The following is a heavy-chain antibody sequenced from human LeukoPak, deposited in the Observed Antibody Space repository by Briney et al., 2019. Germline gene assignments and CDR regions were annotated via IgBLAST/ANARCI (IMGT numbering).Heavy chain of an antibody. CDR3: ARPRVQLEPTDAFDI. Sequence: SSETLSLTCTVSGGSISSYYWSWIRQPPGKGLEWIGYIYYSGSTNYNPPLKSRVTISVDTSKNQFSLKLSSVTAADTAVYYCARPRVQLEPTDAFDIWGQGTMVTVSS. V-gene: IGHV4-59*08. CDR1: GGSISSYY. J-gene: IGHJ3*02. CDR2: IYYSGST. D-gene: IGHD1-1*01.